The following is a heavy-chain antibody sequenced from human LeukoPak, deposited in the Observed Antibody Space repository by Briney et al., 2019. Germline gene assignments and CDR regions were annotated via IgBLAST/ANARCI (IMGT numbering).Heavy chain of an antibody. D-gene: IGHD3-9*01. CDR3: AKDLLTILSFDI. CDR1: GFTFRSYA. V-gene: IGHV3-23*01. J-gene: IGHJ3*02. CDR2: ISGSGDTT. Sequence: GGSLRLSCAASGFTFRSYAMSWVRQAPGKGLEWVSGISGSGDTTHYADSAKGRFTISKDNSKNTLYLQMSSLRVEDTAVYYCAKDLLTILSFDIWGQGTMVTVSS.